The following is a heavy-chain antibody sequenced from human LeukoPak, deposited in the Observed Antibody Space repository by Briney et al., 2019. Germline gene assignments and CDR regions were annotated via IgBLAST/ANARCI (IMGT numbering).Heavy chain of an antibody. V-gene: IGHV1-18*01. D-gene: IGHD3/OR15-3a*01. CDR2: ISAYNGNT. CDR3: ARDSFRSRAGLVIGPFDY. CDR1: GYTFTTYA. Sequence: ASVKVSCKASGYTFTTYAISWVRQAPGQGLEWMGWISAYNGNTNYAQKLQGRVTMTTDTSTSTAYMELRSLRSDDTAVYYCARDSFRSRAGLVIGPFDYWGQGTLVTVSS. J-gene: IGHJ4*02.